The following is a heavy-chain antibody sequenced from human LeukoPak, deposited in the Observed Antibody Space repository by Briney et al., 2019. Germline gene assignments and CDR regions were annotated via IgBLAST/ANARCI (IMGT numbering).Heavy chain of an antibody. V-gene: IGHV1-2*02. D-gene: IGHD3-10*01. J-gene: IGHJ5*02. CDR1: GYTFTGYY. CDR2: INPNSGGT. Sequence: ASVKVFCKASGYTFTGYYMHWVRQAPGQGLEWMGWINPNSGGTKYAQKFQGRVTMTRDTSISTAYMELSRLRSDDTAVYYCARDPSRLLWFGEVRGTRRQYQRWFDPWGQGTLVTVSS. CDR3: ARDPSRLLWFGEVRGTRRQYQRWFDP.